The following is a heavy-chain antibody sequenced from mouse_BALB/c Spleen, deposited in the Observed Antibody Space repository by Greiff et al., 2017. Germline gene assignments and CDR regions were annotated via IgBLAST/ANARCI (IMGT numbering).Heavy chain of an antibody. CDR2: ISTYYGDA. D-gene: IGHD2-14*01. J-gene: IGHJ3*01. CDR3: ARAYYRYGGFAY. V-gene: IGHV1S137*01. Sequence: VQLQQSGAELVRPGVSVKISCKGSGYTFTDYAMHWVKQSHAKSLEWIGVISTYYGDASYNQKFKGKATMTVDKSSSTAYMELARLTSEDSAIYYCARAYYRYGGFAYWGQGTLVTVSA. CDR1: GYTFTDYA.